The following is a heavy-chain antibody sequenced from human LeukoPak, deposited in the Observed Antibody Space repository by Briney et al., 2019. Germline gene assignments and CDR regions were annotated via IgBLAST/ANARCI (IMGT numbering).Heavy chain of an antibody. CDR3: ARDYKALSYNYFDP. D-gene: IGHD1-1*01. V-gene: IGHV1-18*01. CDR1: GYTFTSYG. Sequence: GASVKVSCKASGYTFTSYGIYWVRQAPGQGLEWMGWISAYNGNTNYAQKLQGRVTMTTDTSTSTAYMELRSLRSDDTAVYYCARDYKALSYNYFDPWGQGTLVTVSS. CDR2: ISAYNGNT. J-gene: IGHJ5*02.